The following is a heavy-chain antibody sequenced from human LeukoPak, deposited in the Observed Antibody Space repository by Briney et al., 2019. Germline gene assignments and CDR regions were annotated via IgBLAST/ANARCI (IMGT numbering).Heavy chain of an antibody. Sequence: PGGSLRLSCAASGFTFSSYWMHWVCQAPGKGLVWVSRINSDGSSTSYADSVKGRFTISRDNAKNTLYLQMNSLRAEDTAVYYCARGDSGYDFVYYYYYMDVWGKGTTVTVSS. D-gene: IGHD5-12*01. V-gene: IGHV3-74*01. J-gene: IGHJ6*03. CDR1: GFTFSSYW. CDR2: INSDGSST. CDR3: ARGDSGYDFVYYYYYMDV.